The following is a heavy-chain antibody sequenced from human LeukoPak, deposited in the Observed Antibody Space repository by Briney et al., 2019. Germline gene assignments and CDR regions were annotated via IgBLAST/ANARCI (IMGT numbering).Heavy chain of an antibody. V-gene: IGHV3-21*01. CDR3: ARDASHGDYLDY. Sequence: PGGSLRLSCAASGFTFSSYSMNWVRQAPGKGLKWVSSISSSSSFIFYADSLKGRFTISRDNAKNSLYLQMNSLRAEDTAVYYCARDASHGDYLDYWGQGTLVTVSS. J-gene: IGHJ4*02. CDR1: GFTFSSYS. D-gene: IGHD4-17*01. CDR2: ISSSSSFI.